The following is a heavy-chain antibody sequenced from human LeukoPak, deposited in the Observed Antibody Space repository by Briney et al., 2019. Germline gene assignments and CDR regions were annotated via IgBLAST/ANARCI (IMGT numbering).Heavy chain of an antibody. D-gene: IGHD2-21*02. CDR3: TTAPECGGDCYFY. CDR2: IKSRTDGGTT. V-gene: IGHV3-15*01. Sequence: PGGSLRLSCAASGFTFNNAWMTWVRQAPGKGLEGVGRIKSRTDGGTTDYAAPVKGRVTISRDDSKNTVYLQMESLKTEASAVYYCTTAPECGGDCYFYWGQGTLVTVSS. CDR1: GFTFNNAW. J-gene: IGHJ4*02.